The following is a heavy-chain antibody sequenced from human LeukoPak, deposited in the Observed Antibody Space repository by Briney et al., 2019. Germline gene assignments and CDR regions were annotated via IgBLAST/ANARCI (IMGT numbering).Heavy chain of an antibody. CDR3: ARDSITMVRGRWGIGFDP. V-gene: IGHV4-61*01. J-gene: IGHJ5*02. D-gene: IGHD3-10*01. Sequence: SQTLSLTCNVSGDSISSISYYWSWIRHPPGKGLEWIGCIYYSGSTNYNPSLKSRVNLSLHPSTNQFSLKLSSVPATGTAVYYCARDSITMVRGRWGIGFDPWGQGTLVTVSS. CDR1: GDSISSISYY. CDR2: IYYSGST.